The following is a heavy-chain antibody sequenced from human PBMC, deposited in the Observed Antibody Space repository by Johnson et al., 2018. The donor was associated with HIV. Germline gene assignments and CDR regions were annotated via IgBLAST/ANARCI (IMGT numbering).Heavy chain of an antibody. CDR2: INQDGSEK. CDR3: ARDFFDSTTYHRRGQADAFDI. Sequence: EQLVESGGGLVQPGGSLRLSCAASGFTFTSYWMSWVRQAPGKGLEWVANINQDGSEKYFVDSVKGRFTISRDNAKNSLFLQMNSLRAEDTAVYYCARDFFDSTTYHRRGQADAFDIWGQGTMVTVSS. J-gene: IGHJ3*02. D-gene: IGHD2/OR15-2a*01. V-gene: IGHV3-7*05. CDR1: GFTFTSYW.